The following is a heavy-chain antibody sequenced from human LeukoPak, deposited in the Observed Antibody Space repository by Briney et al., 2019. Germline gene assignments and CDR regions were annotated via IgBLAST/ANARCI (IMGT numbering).Heavy chain of an antibody. CDR1: GFTFSSYE. D-gene: IGHD2-2*01. CDR2: ISSSGSTI. Sequence: GGSLRLSCAASGFTFSSYEMNWVRQAPGKGLEWVSYISSSGSTIYYADSVKGRFTISRDNAKNSLYLQMNSLRAEDTAVYYCARVCSSTSCYWYYYYYGMDVWGQGTTVTVSS. CDR3: ARVCSSTSCYWYYYYYGMDV. V-gene: IGHV3-48*03. J-gene: IGHJ6*02.